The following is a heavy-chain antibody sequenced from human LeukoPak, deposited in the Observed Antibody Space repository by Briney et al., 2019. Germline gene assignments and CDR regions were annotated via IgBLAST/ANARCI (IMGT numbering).Heavy chain of an antibody. V-gene: IGHV3-23*01. D-gene: IGHD2-15*01. CDR1: GFTFSSYA. J-gene: IGHJ4*02. CDR2: ISGSGGST. Sequence: GGSLRLSCAASGFTFSSYAMSWVRQAPGKGLEWVSAISGSGGSTYYADSVKGRFTISRDNSKNTLYLQMNSLRAEDTAVYYCAKSGRCSGGSCYFFLRDWGQGTLVTVSS. CDR3: AKSGRCSGGSCYFFLRD.